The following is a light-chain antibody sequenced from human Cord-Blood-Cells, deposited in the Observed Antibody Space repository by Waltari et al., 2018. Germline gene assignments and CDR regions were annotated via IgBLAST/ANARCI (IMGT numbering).Light chain of an antibody. CDR3: AAWDDSLSGWV. J-gene: IGLJ3*02. V-gene: IGLV2-23*01. CDR1: SRDVGRYNL. CDR2: EGS. Sequence: QSALTQPASVSGSPGQSITISCTGTSRDVGRYNLVSWYQQHPGKAPKLMIYEGSKRPSGVSNRFSGSKSGNTASLTISGLQAEDEADYYCAAWDDSLSGWVFGGGTKLTVL.